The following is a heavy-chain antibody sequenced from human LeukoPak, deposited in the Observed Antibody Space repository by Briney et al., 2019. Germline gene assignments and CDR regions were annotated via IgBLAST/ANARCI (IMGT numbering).Heavy chain of an antibody. V-gene: IGHV3-9*01. CDR1: GFTFDDYA. CDR2: ISWNSGSI. D-gene: IGHD1/OR15-1a*01. Sequence: GGSLRLSCAASGFTFDDYAMHWVRQAPGKGLEWVSGISWNSGSIGYADSVKGRFTISRDNAKNSLYLQMNSLRAEDTALYYCAKEGITGTHDYLGQGTLVTVSS. J-gene: IGHJ4*02. CDR3: AKEGITGTHDY.